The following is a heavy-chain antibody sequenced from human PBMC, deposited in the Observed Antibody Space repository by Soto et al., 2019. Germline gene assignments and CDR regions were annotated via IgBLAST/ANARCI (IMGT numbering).Heavy chain of an antibody. D-gene: IGHD3-10*01. CDR3: ARDRAWFGELPDYYYYGMDV. CDR1: GGSISSGGYY. CDR2: IYYSGST. J-gene: IGHJ6*02. Sequence: PSETLSLTCTVSGGSISSGGYYWSWIRQHPGKGLEWIGYIYYSGSTYYNPSLKSRVTISVDTSKNQFSLKLSSVTAADTAVYYCARDRAWFGELPDYYYYGMDVWGQGTTVTVSS. V-gene: IGHV4-31*03.